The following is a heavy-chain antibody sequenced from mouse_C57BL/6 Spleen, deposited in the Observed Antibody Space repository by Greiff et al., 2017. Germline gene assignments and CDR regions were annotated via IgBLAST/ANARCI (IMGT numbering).Heavy chain of an antibody. V-gene: IGHV1-69*01. CDR2: IDPSDSYT. J-gene: IGHJ3*01. CDR3: ARGGDKAY. CDR1: GYTFTSYW. Sequence: VQLQQPGAELVMPGASVKLSCKASGYTFTSYWMHWVKQRPGQGLEWIGEIDPSDSYTNYNQKFKGKSTLTVDKSSSTAYMQLSSLTSEDSAVYYCARGGDKAYWGQGTLVTVSA.